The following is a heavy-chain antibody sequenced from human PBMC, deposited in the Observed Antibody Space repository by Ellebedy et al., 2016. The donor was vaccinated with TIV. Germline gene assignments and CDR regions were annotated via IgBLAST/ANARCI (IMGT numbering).Heavy chain of an antibody. J-gene: IGHJ6*02. Sequence: SVKVSXXASGGTFSSYAISWVRQAPGQGLEWMGGIIPIFGTANYAQKFQGRVTITADKSTSTAYMELSSLRSEDTAVYYCARVNIVATIISYYGMDVWGQGTTVTVSS. CDR2: IIPIFGTA. CDR1: GGTFSSYA. CDR3: ARVNIVATIISYYGMDV. V-gene: IGHV1-69*06. D-gene: IGHD5-12*01.